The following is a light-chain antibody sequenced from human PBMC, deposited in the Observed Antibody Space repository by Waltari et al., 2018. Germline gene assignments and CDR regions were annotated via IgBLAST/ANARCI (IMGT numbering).Light chain of an antibody. CDR3: MIWHSSAHVA. V-gene: IGLV5-45*02. CDR1: SDINVAAYR. Sequence: QAVLTQPSSLSASPGASASLTCTVRSDINVAAYRVYWFQQKTGSPPPFLLRYNSDSDKKQCSGVLCRFSGSNDASANAGILLISGLQSEDEADYYCMIWHSSAHVAFGGGTKLTVL. J-gene: IGLJ2*01. CDR2: YNSDSDK.